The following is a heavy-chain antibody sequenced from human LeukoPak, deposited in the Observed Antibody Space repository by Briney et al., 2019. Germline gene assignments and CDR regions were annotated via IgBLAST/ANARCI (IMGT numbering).Heavy chain of an antibody. J-gene: IGHJ6*03. Sequence: SETLSLTCAVSGYSISSGYYWGWIRQPPGKGLEWIGYIYYSGSTYYNPSLKSRVTISVDTSKNQFSLKLSSVTAADTAVYYCARELPLGISYYYYMDVWGKGTTVTVSS. V-gene: IGHV4-30-4*08. CDR2: IYYSGST. D-gene: IGHD3-16*01. CDR3: ARELPLGISYYYYMDV. CDR1: GYSISSGYY.